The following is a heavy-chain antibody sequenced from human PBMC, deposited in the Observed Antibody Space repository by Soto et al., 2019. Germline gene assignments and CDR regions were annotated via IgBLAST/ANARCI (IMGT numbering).Heavy chain of an antibody. D-gene: IGHD4-17*01. Sequence: EVQLVESGGGLVKPGGSLRLSCAASGFTFSSYNMNWVRQAPGKGLEWVSSLSSSSTYIYYADSVKGRFTISRDNAKKSLYLQMKSLSAKNTAVYYCSGGGINYGDYRSMDVWGKGTTVTVSS. J-gene: IGHJ6*03. V-gene: IGHV3-21*01. CDR1: GFTFSSYN. CDR2: LSSSSTYI. CDR3: SGGGINYGDYRSMDV.